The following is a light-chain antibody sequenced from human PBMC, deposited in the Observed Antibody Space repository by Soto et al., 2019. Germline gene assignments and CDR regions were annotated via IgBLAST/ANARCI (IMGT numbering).Light chain of an antibody. CDR1: QSISSY. Sequence: DIQMTQSPSSLSASVGDRVTITCRASQSISSYLNSYQQNPGKAPKLLFYATSSLLSGVPSRFSGSGSGTDFTLTISSLQPEDFATYYGQQSYITPYTCGQGTKLEIK. CDR2: ATS. V-gene: IGKV1-39*01. CDR3: QQSYITPYT. J-gene: IGKJ2*01.